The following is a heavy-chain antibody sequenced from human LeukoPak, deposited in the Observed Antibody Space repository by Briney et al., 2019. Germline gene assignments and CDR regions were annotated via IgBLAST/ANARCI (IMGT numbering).Heavy chain of an antibody. CDR3: ARAGTTVTANTYYYYLDV. J-gene: IGHJ6*03. V-gene: IGHV3-21*01. CDR2: ISSSSRYI. Sequence: PGGSLRLSCAASGFTFSSYSMYWVRQAPGKGLEWVSSISSSSRYIYYADSVKGRFTISRDDAKNSLYLQMSSLRAEDTAVYYCARAGTTVTANTYYYYLDVWGKGTTVTVSS. CDR1: GFTFSSYS. D-gene: IGHD4-11*01.